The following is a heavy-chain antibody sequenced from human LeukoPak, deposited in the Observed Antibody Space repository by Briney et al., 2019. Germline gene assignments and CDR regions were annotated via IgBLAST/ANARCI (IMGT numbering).Heavy chain of an antibody. CDR1: GFTFSSYG. V-gene: IGHV3-30*02. Sequence: GGSLRLSCAASGFTFSSYGMHWVRQAPGKGLEWVAFIRYDGSNKYYADSVKGRFTISRDNSKNTLYLQMNSLRAEDTAVYYCAKGTGTLLGGYYYYMDVWGKGTTVTVSS. CDR3: AKGTGTLLGGYYYYMDV. CDR2: IRYDGSNK. J-gene: IGHJ6*03. D-gene: IGHD1-1*01.